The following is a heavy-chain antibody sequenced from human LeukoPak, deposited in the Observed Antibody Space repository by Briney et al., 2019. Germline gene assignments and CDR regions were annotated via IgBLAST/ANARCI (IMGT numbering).Heavy chain of an antibody. CDR3: ARDPTYSGYDRYFDY. J-gene: IGHJ4*02. D-gene: IGHD5-12*01. CDR1: GYTFTGYY. CDR2: INPNSGGT. V-gene: IGHV1-2*02. Sequence: ASVKVSCKASGYTFTGYYMHWVRQAPGQGLEWMGWINPNSGGTNYAQKFQGRVTMTRDTSISTAYMELSRLRSDDTAVYYCARDPTYSGYDRYFDYWGQGTLVTVSS.